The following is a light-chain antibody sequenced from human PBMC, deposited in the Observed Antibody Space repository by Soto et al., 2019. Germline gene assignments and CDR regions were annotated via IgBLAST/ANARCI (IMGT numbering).Light chain of an antibody. CDR1: QYVSTTF. J-gene: IGKJ4*01. V-gene: IGKV3-20*01. CDR2: GTS. Sequence: EIVLTQSPGTLSLSPGESATLSCRASQYVSTTFFAWYQQKPGQAPRLLIYGTSNRATGIPDRFSGSGSGTDVTLTISRPEPEDFAVYYCQQYGSSPLTFGGGTRMEIK. CDR3: QQYGSSPLT.